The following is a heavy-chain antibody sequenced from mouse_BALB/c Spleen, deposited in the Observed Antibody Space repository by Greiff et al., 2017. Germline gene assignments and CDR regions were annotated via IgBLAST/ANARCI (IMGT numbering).Heavy chain of an antibody. J-gene: IGHJ4*01. CDR1: GFAFSSYD. CDR2: ISSGGGST. CDR3: ARHEESMDY. V-gene: IGHV5-12-1*01. Sequence: EVQRVESGGGLVQPGGSRKLSCAASGFAFSSYDMSWFRQTPEKRLEWVAYISSGGGSTYYPDTVKGRFTISRDNAKNTLYLQMSSLKSEDTAMYYCARHEESMDYWGQGTSVTVSS.